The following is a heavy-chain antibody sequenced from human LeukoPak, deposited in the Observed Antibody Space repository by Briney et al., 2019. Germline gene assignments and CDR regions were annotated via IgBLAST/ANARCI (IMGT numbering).Heavy chain of an antibody. Sequence: SQTLSLTCAISGDSVSSNSAAWNWIRQSPSRGLEWLRRTYYRSKWYNDYAVSVKSRITINPDTSKNQFSLQLNSVTPEDTAVYYCARSDHIAVAGLFDYWGQGTLVTVSS. J-gene: IGHJ4*02. CDR2: TYYRSKWYN. CDR3: ARSDHIAVAGLFDY. CDR1: GDSVSSNSAA. D-gene: IGHD6-19*01. V-gene: IGHV6-1*01.